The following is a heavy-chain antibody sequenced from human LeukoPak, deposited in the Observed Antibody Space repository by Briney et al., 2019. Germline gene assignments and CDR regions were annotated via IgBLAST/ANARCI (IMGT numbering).Heavy chain of an antibody. CDR1: GYTFTDYY. Sequence: VASVKISCKASGYTFTDYYMYWVRQAPGQGPECMGVIHPSGGGTTYAQKFQGRVTLTKDTATSTVYIELSSLRSDDTAVYYCARMAMDPAMVTNFFDLWGQGTLLIASA. D-gene: IGHD5-18*01. J-gene: IGHJ4*02. V-gene: IGHV1-46*01. CDR3: ARMAMDPAMVTNFFDL. CDR2: IHPSGGGT.